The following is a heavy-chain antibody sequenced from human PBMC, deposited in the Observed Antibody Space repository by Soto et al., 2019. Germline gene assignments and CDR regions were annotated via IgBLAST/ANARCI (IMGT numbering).Heavy chain of an antibody. J-gene: IGHJ3*02. D-gene: IGHD1-1*01. CDR2: IKSKTDGGTT. CDR1: GFTFSNAW. V-gene: IGHV3-15*01. Sequence: GGSLRLSCAASGFTFSNAWMSWVRQAPGKGLEWVGRIKSKTDGGTTDYAAPVKGRFTISRDDSKNTLYLQMNSLKTEDTAVYYCTTGGTGTTQAFDIWGQGTMVTVSS. CDR3: TTGGTGTTQAFDI.